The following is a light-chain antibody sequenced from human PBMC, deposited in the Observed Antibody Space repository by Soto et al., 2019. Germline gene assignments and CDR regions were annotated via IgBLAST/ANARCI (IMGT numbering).Light chain of an antibody. CDR3: QKYNSAPWT. Sequence: DIQMTQSPSSLSASVGDRVTITCRASQGIDNYLVWYQQKPGKVPQVLIYATSTLQSGVPSRFSGSGSGTDFTLTISSLQPEDVATYYCQKYNSAPWTFGQGTKVEIK. CDR2: ATS. J-gene: IGKJ1*01. CDR1: QGIDNY. V-gene: IGKV1-27*01.